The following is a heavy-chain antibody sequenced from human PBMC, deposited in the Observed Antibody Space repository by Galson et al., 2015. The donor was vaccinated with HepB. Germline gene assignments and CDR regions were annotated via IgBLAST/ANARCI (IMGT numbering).Heavy chain of an antibody. J-gene: IGHJ3*02. D-gene: IGHD6-13*01. CDR3: ARDPGYSSSYSDAFDI. V-gene: IGHV3-33*01. CDR1: GFTFSSYG. Sequence: SLRLSCAASGFTFSSYGMHWVRQAPGKGLEWVAVIWYDGSNKYYADSVKGRFTISRDNSKNTLYLQMNSLRAEDTAVYYCARDPGYSSSYSDAFDIWGQGTMVTVSS. CDR2: IWYDGSNK.